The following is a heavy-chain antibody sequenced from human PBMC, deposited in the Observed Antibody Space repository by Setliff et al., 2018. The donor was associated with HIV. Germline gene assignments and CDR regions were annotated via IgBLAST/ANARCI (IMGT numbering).Heavy chain of an antibody. CDR1: GYTFTSYA. CDR3: ARSDCSSVRCYLGHAFEI. D-gene: IGHD2-15*01. V-gene: IGHV1-3*01. Sequence: ASVKVSCKASGYTFTSYAMHWVRQAPGQRLEWMGWINAGNGNTKYSQKFQGRVTITRDTSASTAYMELSSLRSEDTAVYYCARSDCSSVRCYLGHAFEIWGQGTMVTVSS. CDR2: INAGNGNT. J-gene: IGHJ3*02.